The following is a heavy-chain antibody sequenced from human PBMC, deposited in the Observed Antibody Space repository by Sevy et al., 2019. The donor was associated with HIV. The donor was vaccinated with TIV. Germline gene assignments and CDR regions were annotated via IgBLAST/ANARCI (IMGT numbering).Heavy chain of an antibody. CDR2: IWCDGSNK. J-gene: IGHJ5*02. CDR3: ARDRFRAGATTGWIDP. CDR1: GFTFSSYG. D-gene: IGHD1-26*01. V-gene: IGHV3-33*01. Sequence: GGSLRLSCAASGFTFSSYGMHWVRQAPGKGLEWVAVIWCDGSNKYYADSVKGRFTISRDNSKNTLYLQMNSLRAEDTALYYCARDRFRAGATTGWIDPWGQGTLVTVSS.